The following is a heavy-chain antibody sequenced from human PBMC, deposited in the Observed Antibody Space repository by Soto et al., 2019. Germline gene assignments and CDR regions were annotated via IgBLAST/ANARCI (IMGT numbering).Heavy chain of an antibody. CDR1: GGSISSGGYY. Sequence: QVQLQESGPGLVKPSQTLSLTCTVSGGSISSGGYYWSWIRQHPGKGLEWIGYIYYSGRTYYNPSLKSRVTISVDTSKNQFSLKLGSVTAADTAVYYCARGVRYCSGGSCYSHAIIDYWGQGTLVTVSS. CDR3: ARGVRYCSGGSCYSHAIIDY. J-gene: IGHJ4*02. CDR2: IYYSGRT. D-gene: IGHD2-15*01. V-gene: IGHV4-31*03.